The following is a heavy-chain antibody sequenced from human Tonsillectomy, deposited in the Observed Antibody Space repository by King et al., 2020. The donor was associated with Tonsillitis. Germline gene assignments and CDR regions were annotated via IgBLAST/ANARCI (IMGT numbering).Heavy chain of an antibody. CDR2: IYYLGST. Sequence: QLQESGPGLVKPSETLSLTCTVSGGSMRGYYWSWIRQPPGKGLEWIGNIYYLGSTQYNPSLGGRVTISVDTSKPQFSLKLRSVTAGDTAVYWCAREGKDGYNSFYFDSWGQGTLVTVSS. V-gene: IGHV4-59*01. CDR1: GGSMRGYY. J-gene: IGHJ4*02. D-gene: IGHD5-24*01. CDR3: AREGKDGYNSFYFDS.